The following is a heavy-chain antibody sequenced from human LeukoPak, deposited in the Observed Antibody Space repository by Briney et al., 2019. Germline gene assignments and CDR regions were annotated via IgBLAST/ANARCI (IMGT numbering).Heavy chain of an antibody. Sequence: SETLSLTCTVSGDSFSSGGYSWSWIRQPPGRGLEWIGYIYHSGSTYQNPSLKSRVAISVDRSKRQFSLKLSSVTAADTAVYYCVRENCNGGSCYFDYWGQGTLVTVSS. CDR3: VRENCNGGSCYFDY. V-gene: IGHV4-30-2*01. J-gene: IGHJ4*02. CDR2: IYHSGST. D-gene: IGHD2-15*01. CDR1: GDSFSSGGYS.